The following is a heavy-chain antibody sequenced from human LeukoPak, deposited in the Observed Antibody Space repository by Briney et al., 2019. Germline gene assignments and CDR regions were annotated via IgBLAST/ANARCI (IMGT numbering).Heavy chain of an antibody. J-gene: IGHJ4*02. Sequence: GSSVKVSCKASGGTFSSYAISWVRQAPGQGLEWMGGIIPIFGTANYAQKFQGRVTITADESTSTAYMELSSLRSEDTAVYYCANSESSRHSSGWYEDWGQGTLVTVSS. CDR2: IIPIFGTA. CDR1: GGTFSSYA. CDR3: ANSESSRHSSGWYED. V-gene: IGHV1-69*01. D-gene: IGHD6-19*01.